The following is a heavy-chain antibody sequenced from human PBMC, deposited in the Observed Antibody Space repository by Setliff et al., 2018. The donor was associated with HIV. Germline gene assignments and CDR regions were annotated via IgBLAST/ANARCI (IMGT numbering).Heavy chain of an antibody. CDR1: GGSISSGDYY. D-gene: IGHD3-9*01. CDR2: INHSGST. Sequence: PSETLSLTCTVSGGSISSGDYYWSWIRRPPGKGLEWIGEINHSGSTNYNPSLKSRVTISVDTSKNQFSLKLSSVTAADTAVFYCATKLAPDIFTGYYTDHWGQGTLVTVSS. CDR3: ATKLAPDIFTGYYTDH. V-gene: IGHV4-39*07. J-gene: IGHJ4*02.